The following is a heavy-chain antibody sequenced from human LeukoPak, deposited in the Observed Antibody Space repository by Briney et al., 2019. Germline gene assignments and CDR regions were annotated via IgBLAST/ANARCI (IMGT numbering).Heavy chain of an antibody. CDR2: ISGSGGST. D-gene: IGHD6-19*01. CDR3: AKDHAVATFGEFDY. V-gene: IGHV3-23*01. Sequence: GGSLRLSCAGSGFTLGSYWMSWVRQAPGKGLEWVSAISGSGGSTYYADSVKGRFTISRDNSKNTLYLQMNSLRAEDTAVYYCAKDHAVATFGEFDYWGQGTLVTVSS. J-gene: IGHJ4*02. CDR1: GFTLGSYW.